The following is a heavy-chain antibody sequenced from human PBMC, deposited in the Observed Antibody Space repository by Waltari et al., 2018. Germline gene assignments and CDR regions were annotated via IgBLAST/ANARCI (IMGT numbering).Heavy chain of an antibody. CDR3: ARDPAYGVGAFDI. V-gene: IGHV4-34*09. J-gene: IGHJ3*02. Sequence: QVQLNQWGAGVLKPSETLSLTCAVYGESFSDHFWTWIRQPPGKGLEWIGQMNHRGSGTYYNPSLKSRVTISVDTSKNQFSLKLSSVTAADTAVYYCARDPAYGVGAFDIWGQGTMVTVSS. D-gene: IGHD4-17*01. CDR1: GESFSDHF. CDR2: MNHRGSGT.